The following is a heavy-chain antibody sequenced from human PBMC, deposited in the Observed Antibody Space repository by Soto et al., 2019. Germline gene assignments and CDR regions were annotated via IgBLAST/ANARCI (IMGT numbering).Heavy chain of an antibody. CDR2: TYPSGST. Sequence: QVQLQESGPGLVKPSQTLSLICTVSGGILSNGDYHWSWIRQPPGKGLEWIGYTYPSGSTYYNASRRSRVTISIDASKNQFSLKLNSVTAADTAVYYCAREGGYDSPHGCWGQGTLVTVSS. J-gene: IGHJ4*02. CDR3: AREGGYDSPHGC. D-gene: IGHD5-12*01. CDR1: GGILSNGDYH. V-gene: IGHV4-30-4*01.